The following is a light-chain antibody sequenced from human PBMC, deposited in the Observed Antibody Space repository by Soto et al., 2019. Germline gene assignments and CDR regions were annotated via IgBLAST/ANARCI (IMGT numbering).Light chain of an antibody. J-gene: IGKJ1*01. CDR1: QSVSSSY. Sequence: EIVLTQSPGTLSLSPGERATLSCRASQSVSSSYLAWYQQKPGQAPSLLIYGASSRITGIPDRFSGSGSGTDFTLTISRLEPEDFVVYYCQHYGSSSWTFGQGTKVEIK. CDR2: GAS. CDR3: QHYGSSSWT. V-gene: IGKV3-20*01.